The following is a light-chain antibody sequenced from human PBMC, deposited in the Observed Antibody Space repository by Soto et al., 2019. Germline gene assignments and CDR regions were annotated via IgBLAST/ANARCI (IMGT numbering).Light chain of an antibody. CDR2: DAS. CDR1: QNINNY. Sequence: DIQMTQSPSSLSASVGDRVTITCQASQNINNYLNWYQQKPGRAPKLMIYDASNLEAGVPSRFRGSGSGTDFTFTISRLQPEDIATYYCQQYENLPTCGQGTRLEIK. CDR3: QQYENLPT. J-gene: IGKJ5*01. V-gene: IGKV1-33*01.